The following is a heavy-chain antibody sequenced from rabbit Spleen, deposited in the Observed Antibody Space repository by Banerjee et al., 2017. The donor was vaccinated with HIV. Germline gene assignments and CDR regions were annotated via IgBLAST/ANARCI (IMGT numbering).Heavy chain of an antibody. Sequence: QSLEESGGDLVKPEGSLTLTCTASGFSFSSSYYMCWVRQAPGKGLEWIACIGASNSSNTYYASWAKGRFTISKTSSTTVTLQMTSLTAADTATYFCARDGAGGSYFALWGPGTLVTVS. D-gene: IGHD8-1*01. CDR1: GFSFSSSYY. V-gene: IGHV1S40*01. CDR2: IGASNSSNT. J-gene: IGHJ4*01. CDR3: ARDGAGGSYFAL.